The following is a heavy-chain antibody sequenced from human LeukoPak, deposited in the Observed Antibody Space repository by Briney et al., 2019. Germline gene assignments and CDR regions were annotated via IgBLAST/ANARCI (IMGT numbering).Heavy chain of an antibody. CDR1: GFTSSSYA. CDR2: ISGSGGST. D-gene: IGHD6-13*01. CDR3: ARKSTAARLDDY. J-gene: IGHJ4*02. Sequence: GGSLRLSCAASGFTSSSYAMSWVRQAPGKGLEWVSAISGSGGSTYYADSVKGRFTISRDNSKNTLYLQMNSLRAEDTAVYYCARKSTAARLDDYWGQGTLVTVSS. V-gene: IGHV3-23*01.